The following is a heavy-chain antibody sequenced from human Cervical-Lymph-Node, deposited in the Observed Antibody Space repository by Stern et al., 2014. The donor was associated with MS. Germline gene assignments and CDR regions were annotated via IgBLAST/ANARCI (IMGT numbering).Heavy chain of an antibody. D-gene: IGHD2-21*01. Sequence: VQLVESGAEVKKPGASVKVSCKASGYTFTSYYMHWVRQAPGQGLEWMGIINPSGGSTSYAQKFQGRVTMTRDPSTSTVYMELSSLRSEDTAVYYCARDRLTGGAFDYWGQGTLVTVSS. CDR1: GYTFTSYY. CDR2: INPSGGST. CDR3: ARDRLTGGAFDY. V-gene: IGHV1-46*01. J-gene: IGHJ4*02.